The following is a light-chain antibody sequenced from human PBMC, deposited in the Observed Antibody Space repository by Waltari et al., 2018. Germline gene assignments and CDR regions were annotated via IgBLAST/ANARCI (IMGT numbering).Light chain of an antibody. CDR3: QSYDSTNHGV. CDR1: SGAIASNY. V-gene: IGLV6-57*01. J-gene: IGLJ2*01. Sequence: FMLTQPHSVSESPGKTVTISCTRSSGAIASNYVQWYQQRPGTSPIALIYENNKRPHMVPDRFSGSIDSSSNSASLTISGLKTEDEADYYCQSYDSTNHGVFGGGTKLTVL. CDR2: ENN.